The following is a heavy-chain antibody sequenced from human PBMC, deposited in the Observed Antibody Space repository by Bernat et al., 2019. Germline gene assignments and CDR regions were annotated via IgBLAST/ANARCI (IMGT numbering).Heavy chain of an antibody. J-gene: IGHJ4*02. CDR2: IWYDGSNK. V-gene: IGHV3-33*01. CDR1: GFTFSSYG. CDR3: ARDGSIPEGWLRPGVIDY. Sequence: QVQLVESGGGVVQPGRSLRLSCAASGFTFSSYGMHWVRQAPGKGLEWVAVIWYDGSNKYYADSVKGRFTISRDNSKNTLYLRMNSLRAEDTAVYYCARDGSIPEGWLRPGVIDYWGQGTLVTVSS. D-gene: IGHD5-12*01.